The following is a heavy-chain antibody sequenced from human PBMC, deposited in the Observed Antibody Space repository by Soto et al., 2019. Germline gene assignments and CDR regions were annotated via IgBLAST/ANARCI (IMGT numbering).Heavy chain of an antibody. D-gene: IGHD3-16*01. CDR3: AIASAHYYDLNAFDI. Sequence: EASVKVSCKASGGTSGSSSMTWVRQVPGQGLEWMGGTIPIFGTPTYSQRFQGRVTIAADESTNTAYMELSSLRSEDTAIYYCAIASAHYYDLNAFDIWGQGTMVTVSS. V-gene: IGHV1-69*13. CDR1: GGTSGSSS. CDR2: TIPIFGTP. J-gene: IGHJ3*02.